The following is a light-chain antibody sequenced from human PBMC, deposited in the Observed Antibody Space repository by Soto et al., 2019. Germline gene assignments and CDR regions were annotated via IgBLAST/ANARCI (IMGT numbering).Light chain of an antibody. J-gene: IGKJ3*01. Sequence: DFQMTQSPSSLSASVGDTVTISCRASQDIGACLNWYQQKPGKAPKLLIYAASDLLSGVSSRFSGSGSGTDFTLTISSLQPEDFATYYCQQSYSTPQITFGPGTKVDMK. V-gene: IGKV1-39*01. CDR1: QDIGAC. CDR2: AAS. CDR3: QQSYSTPQIT.